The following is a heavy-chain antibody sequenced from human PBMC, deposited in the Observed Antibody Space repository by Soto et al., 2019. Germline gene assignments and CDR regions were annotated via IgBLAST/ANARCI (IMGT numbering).Heavy chain of an antibody. J-gene: IGHJ4*02. Sequence: GGSLRLSCAASGFTFSSYAMSWVRQAPGKGLEWVSAISGSGGSTYYADSVKGRFTISRDNSKNTLYLQMNSLRAEDTAVYYCAKRIISWAVVTAAHFDYWGQGTLVTVSS. CDR3: AKRIISWAVVTAAHFDY. D-gene: IGHD2-2*01. CDR2: ISGSGGST. V-gene: IGHV3-23*01. CDR1: GFTFSSYA.